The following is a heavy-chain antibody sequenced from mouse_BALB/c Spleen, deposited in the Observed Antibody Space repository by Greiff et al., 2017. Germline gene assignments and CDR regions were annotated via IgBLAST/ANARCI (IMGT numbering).Heavy chain of an antibody. J-gene: IGHJ3*01. Sequence: VQLQQSGAELVKPGASVKLSCTASGFNFTDTYMHWVKQRPEQGLEWIGRIDPANGNTKYDPKFQGKATITADTSSNTTYLQLSSLTSEDTAVYYCGKGYDGAEFAYWGQGTLVTVSA. V-gene: IGHV14-3*02. D-gene: IGHD2-14*01. CDR2: IDPANGNT. CDR3: GKGYDGAEFAY. CDR1: GFNFTDTY.